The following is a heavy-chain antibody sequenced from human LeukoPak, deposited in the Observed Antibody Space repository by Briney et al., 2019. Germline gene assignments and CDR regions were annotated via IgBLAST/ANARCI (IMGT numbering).Heavy chain of an antibody. CDR3: ARGYGSGSYTPTKN. CDR1: GFTFSSYW. Sequence: PGGSQSLFCAASGFTFSSYWMSWARQARGEGLEWVANNKHGASEKHYVVRVGGRFTISREDAKNSLYLEMNSLRVEDTAVYYCARGYGSGSYTPTKNWGQGVLVTVSS. V-gene: IGHV3-7*04. J-gene: IGHJ4*02. CDR2: NKHGASEK. D-gene: IGHD3-10*01.